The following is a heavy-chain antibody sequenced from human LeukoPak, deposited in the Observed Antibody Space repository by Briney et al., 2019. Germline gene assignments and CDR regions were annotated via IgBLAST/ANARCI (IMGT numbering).Heavy chain of an antibody. Sequence: GGSLRLSCAASGFTFSSYGMHWVRQAPGKGLEWVAVISYDGSNKYYADSVKGRFTISRDNSKNTLYLQMNSLRAEDTAVYYCAKDYGWFGEFLNYFDYWGQGTLGTVSS. J-gene: IGHJ4*02. V-gene: IGHV3-30*18. CDR1: GFTFSSYG. CDR3: AKDYGWFGEFLNYFDY. D-gene: IGHD3-10*01. CDR2: ISYDGSNK.